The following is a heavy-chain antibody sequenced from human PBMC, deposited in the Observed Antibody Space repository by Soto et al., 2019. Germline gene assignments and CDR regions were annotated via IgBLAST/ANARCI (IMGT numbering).Heavy chain of an antibody. Sequence: QVQLQQWGAGLLKPSETLSLTCAVYGGSFSGYYWSWIRQPPGKGLEWIGEINHSGSTNYNPSLKSRVTISVDTSKNQFSLKLSSVTAADTAVYYCARGLRNYYYYYGMDVWGQGTTVTVSS. V-gene: IGHV4-34*01. CDR1: GGSFSGYY. J-gene: IGHJ6*02. CDR3: ARGLRNYYYYYGMDV. CDR2: INHSGST.